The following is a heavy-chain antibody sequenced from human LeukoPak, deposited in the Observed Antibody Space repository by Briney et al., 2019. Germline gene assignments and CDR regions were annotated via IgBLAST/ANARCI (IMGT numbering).Heavy chain of an antibody. V-gene: IGHV1-18*01. Sequence: GASVKVSCKASGYTFTSYGISWVRQAPGQGLEWMGWISAYNGNTNYAQKLQGRVTMTTDTSTSTAYMELRSPRSDDTAVYYCARSYSSGWYRDYYYYMDVWGKGTTVTVSS. CDR2: ISAYNGNT. D-gene: IGHD6-19*01. J-gene: IGHJ6*03. CDR1: GYTFTSYG. CDR3: ARSYSSGWYRDYYYYMDV.